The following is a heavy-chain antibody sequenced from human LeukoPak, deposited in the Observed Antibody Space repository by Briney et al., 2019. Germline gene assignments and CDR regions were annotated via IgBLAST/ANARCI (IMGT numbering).Heavy chain of an antibody. Sequence: GGSLRLSCAASGFSFSRYTMNWVRQAPGKGLEWVSSIGSSSSSYIYYGDSVKGRFTISRDNAKNSLYLQMNSLRAEDTAVYYCARGLYGEDAFDIWGQGTMVTVSS. CDR2: IGSSSSSYI. J-gene: IGHJ3*02. D-gene: IGHD3-10*01. V-gene: IGHV3-21*01. CDR1: GFSFSRYT. CDR3: ARGLYGEDAFDI.